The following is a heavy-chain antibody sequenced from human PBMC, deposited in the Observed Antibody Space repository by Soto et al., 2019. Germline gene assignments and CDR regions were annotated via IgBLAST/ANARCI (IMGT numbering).Heavy chain of an antibody. J-gene: IGHJ4*02. D-gene: IGHD6-19*01. CDR1: GDSVSSNTAA. CDR2: TYYRSNWRH. CDR3: ARGVAGTGFDL. V-gene: IGHV6-1*01. Sequence: SQTLSLTCGISGDSVSSNTAAWKWIRSTPSRGLEWLGRTYYRSNWRHDYAVSVKSRITVNPDTSKNHFSLQLNSVTPDDTAVYYCARGVAGTGFDLWGQGTLVTVS.